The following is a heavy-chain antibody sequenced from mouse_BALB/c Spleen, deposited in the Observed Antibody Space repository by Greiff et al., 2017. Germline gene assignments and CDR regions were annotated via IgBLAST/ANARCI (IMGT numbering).Heavy chain of an antibody. J-gene: IGHJ3*01. D-gene: IGHD2-2*01. Sequence: VKLEESGPGLVAPSQSLSITCTVSGFSLTSYGVHWVRQPPGKGLEWLGVIWAGGSTNYNSALMSRLSISKDNSKSQVFLKMNSLQTDDTARYYCARGAYGSFAYWGQGTLVTVSA. CDR2: IWAGGST. CDR3: ARGAYGSFAY. V-gene: IGHV2-9*02. CDR1: GFSLTSYG.